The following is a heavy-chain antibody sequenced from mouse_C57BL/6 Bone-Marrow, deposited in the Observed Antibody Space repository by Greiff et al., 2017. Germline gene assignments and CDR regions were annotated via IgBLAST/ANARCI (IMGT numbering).Heavy chain of an antibody. Sequence: EVHLVESGGGLVQPKGSLKLSCAASGFSFNTYAMNWVRQAPGKGLEWVARIRSKSNNYATYYADSVKDRFTISRDDSESMLYLQMNNLKTEDTAMYYCVRPLYGNYRYYYAMDYWGQGTSVTVSS. V-gene: IGHV10-1*01. CDR3: VRPLYGNYRYYYAMDY. CDR2: IRSKSNNYAT. D-gene: IGHD2-1*01. J-gene: IGHJ4*01. CDR1: GFSFNTYA.